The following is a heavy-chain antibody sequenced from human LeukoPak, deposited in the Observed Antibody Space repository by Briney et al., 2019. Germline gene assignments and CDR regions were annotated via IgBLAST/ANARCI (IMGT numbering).Heavy chain of an antibody. CDR3: ARDSSSDY. J-gene: IGHJ4*02. CDR2: MNPNSGNT. D-gene: IGHD6-19*01. V-gene: IGHV1-8*01. Sequence: ASVKVSCKVSGYTLTELSMHWVRQATGQGLEWMGWMNPNSGNTGYAQKFQGRVTMTRNTSISTAYMELSSLRSEDTAVYYCARDSSSDYWGQGTLVTVSS. CDR1: GYTLTELS.